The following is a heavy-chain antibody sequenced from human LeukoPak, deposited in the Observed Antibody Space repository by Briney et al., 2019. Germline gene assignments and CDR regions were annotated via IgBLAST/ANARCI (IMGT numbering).Heavy chain of an antibody. Sequence: GRSLRLSCAASGFTFSSYGMHRVRQAPGKGLEWVEVISYDGSNKYYADSVKGRFTISRDNSKNTLYLQMNSLRAEDTAVYYCAKDWTGSLNWFDHWGQGTLVTVSS. J-gene: IGHJ5*02. CDR2: ISYDGSNK. CDR3: AKDWTGSLNWFDH. V-gene: IGHV3-30*18. D-gene: IGHD3/OR15-3a*01. CDR1: GFTFSSYG.